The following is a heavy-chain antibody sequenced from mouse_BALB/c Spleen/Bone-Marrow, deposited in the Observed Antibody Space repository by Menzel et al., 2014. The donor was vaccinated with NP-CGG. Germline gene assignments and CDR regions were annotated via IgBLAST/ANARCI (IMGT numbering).Heavy chain of an antibody. J-gene: IGHJ4*01. CDR1: GFNIKDXY. Sequence: EVKLMESGAELVRPGALVKLSCKASGFNIKDXYXHWVXQRPXXGXXWIXXIDXXNGNTIYDPKFQGKASITADTSSNTAYLQLSSLTSEDTAVYYCARSTTATDYAMDYWGQGTSVTVSS. CDR2: IDXXNGNT. CDR3: ARSTTATDYAMDY. D-gene: IGHD1-2*01. V-gene: IGHV14-1*02.